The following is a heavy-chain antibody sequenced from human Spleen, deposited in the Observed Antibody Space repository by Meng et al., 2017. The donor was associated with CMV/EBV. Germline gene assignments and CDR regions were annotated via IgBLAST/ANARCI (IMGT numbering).Heavy chain of an antibody. J-gene: IGHJ6*02. Sequence: GGSLRLSCAASGFTFSSYWMTWVRQAPGKGLEWVANIKQDGSEKYYVDSVKGRFTISRDNAKNSLYLQMNSLRAEDTALYYCVRVGLAMHVWGQGTTVTVSS. CDR2: IKQDGSEK. V-gene: IGHV3-7*03. CDR3: VRVGLAMHV. D-gene: IGHD6-25*01. CDR1: GFTFSSYW.